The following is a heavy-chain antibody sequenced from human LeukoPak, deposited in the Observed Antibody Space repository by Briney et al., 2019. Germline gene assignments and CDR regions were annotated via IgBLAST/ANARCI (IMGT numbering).Heavy chain of an antibody. CDR3: ARVLSGSYRDAFDI. J-gene: IGHJ3*02. CDR2: INAGNGNT. V-gene: IGHV1-3*01. CDR1: GYTFTSYA. Sequence: ASVKVSCKASGYTFTSYAMHWVRQAPGQRLEWMGWINAGNGNTKYSQKFQGRVTITRDTSASTAYMELSSLRSEDTAVYYCARVLSGSYRDAFDIWGQGTMVTVSS. D-gene: IGHD1-26*01.